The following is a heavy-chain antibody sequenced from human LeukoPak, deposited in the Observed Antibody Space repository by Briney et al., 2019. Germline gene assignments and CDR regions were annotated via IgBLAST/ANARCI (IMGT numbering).Heavy chain of an antibody. CDR2: INHSGST. CDR1: GGSFSGYY. Sequence: SETLSLTCAVYGGSFSGYYWSWIRQPPGKGLEWIGEINHSGSTIYNPSLKSRVTISVDTSKNQFSLKLSSVTAADTAVYYCARGRNVVVPAARHYYYGMDVWGQGTTVTVSS. V-gene: IGHV4-34*01. CDR3: ARGRNVVVPAARHYYYGMDV. D-gene: IGHD2-2*01. J-gene: IGHJ6*02.